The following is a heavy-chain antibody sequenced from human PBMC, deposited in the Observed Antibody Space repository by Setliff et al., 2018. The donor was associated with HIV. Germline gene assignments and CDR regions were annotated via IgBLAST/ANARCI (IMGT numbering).Heavy chain of an antibody. V-gene: IGHV4-4*08. D-gene: IGHD2-21*01. J-gene: IGHJ3*02. CDR2: IYTSGST. CDR3: ARDLWARGSEDGFDI. CDR1: GGSMSTYY. Sequence: KPSETLSLTCTVSGGSMSTYYWSWIRQPPGKGLEWIGYIYTSGSTNYNPSLRSRFTISRDNAENSVYLQMNTLRVEDMAVYYCARDLWARGSEDGFDIWGQGTVVTVSS.